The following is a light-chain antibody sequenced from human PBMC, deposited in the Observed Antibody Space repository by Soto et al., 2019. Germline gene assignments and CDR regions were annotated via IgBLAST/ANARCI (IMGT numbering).Light chain of an antibody. Sequence: EIVLTQSPDTLSLSPGERATLSCRASQSVRSYLAWYQQKPGQAPRLLIYDASNRATGIPARFSGSGSGTDFTLTISSLEPEDFAVYYCQQRSNWPRTFGQGTKVDIK. J-gene: IGKJ1*01. CDR3: QQRSNWPRT. CDR2: DAS. V-gene: IGKV3-11*01. CDR1: QSVRSY.